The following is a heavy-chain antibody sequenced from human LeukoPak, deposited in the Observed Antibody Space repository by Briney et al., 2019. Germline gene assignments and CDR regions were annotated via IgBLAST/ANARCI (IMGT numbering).Heavy chain of an antibody. CDR2: ISSSGSTI. Sequence: GGSLRLSCAASGFTFSSYEMNWVRQAPGKGLEWVSYISSSGSTIYYADSVKGRFTISRDNAKNSLYLQMNSLRAEDTAVYYCARDHRRYYDSGRYFDYWGQGTLVTVSS. J-gene: IGHJ4*02. CDR3: ARDHRRYYDSGRYFDY. D-gene: IGHD3-10*01. V-gene: IGHV3-48*03. CDR1: GFTFSSYE.